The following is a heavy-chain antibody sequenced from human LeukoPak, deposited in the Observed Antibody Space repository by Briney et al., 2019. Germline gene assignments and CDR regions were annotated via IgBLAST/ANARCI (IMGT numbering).Heavy chain of an antibody. J-gene: IGHJ5*02. D-gene: IGHD3-9*01. CDR2: INHSGST. V-gene: IGHV4-34*01. Sequence: SETLSLTCAVYGGSFSGYYWSWIRQPPGKGLEWIGEINHSGSTNYNPSLKSRVTISVDTSKNQFSLKLSSVTAADTAVYYCARGKLRYFDWSIWFDPWGQGTLVTVSS. CDR1: GGSFSGYY. CDR3: ARGKLRYFDWSIWFDP.